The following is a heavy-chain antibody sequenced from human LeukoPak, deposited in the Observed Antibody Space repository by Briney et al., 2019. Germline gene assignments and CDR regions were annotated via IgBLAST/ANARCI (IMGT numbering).Heavy chain of an antibody. D-gene: IGHD1-14*01. J-gene: IGHJ4*02. CDR3: ARVLRTGNFDY. Sequence: VASVKVSCKASGGTFSNFAISWVRQAPGQRLEWMGGIIPIFGTANYAQKFQGRVTITADESTSTAYMELSSLRSEDTAVYYCARVLRTGNFDYWGQGTLVTVSS. CDR1: GGTFSNFA. CDR2: IIPIFGTA. V-gene: IGHV1-69*13.